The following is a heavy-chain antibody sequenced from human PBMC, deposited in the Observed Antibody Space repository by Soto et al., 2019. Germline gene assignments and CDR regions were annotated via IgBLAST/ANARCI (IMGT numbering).Heavy chain of an antibody. V-gene: IGHV1-18*01. D-gene: IGHD1-26*01. CDR1: GYTFTNYG. Sequence: QVQLVQSGAEVKKPGASVTVSCKATGYTFTNYGMSWVRQAPGQGLEWMGWIAAYSDRTSYAQKFQGRVTMTTDTSTTTVYMELRSLRSDDTAVYYCARDWEPAQKKNCFDPWGQGTLVTVSS. CDR3: ARDWEPAQKKNCFDP. J-gene: IGHJ5*02. CDR2: IAAYSDRT.